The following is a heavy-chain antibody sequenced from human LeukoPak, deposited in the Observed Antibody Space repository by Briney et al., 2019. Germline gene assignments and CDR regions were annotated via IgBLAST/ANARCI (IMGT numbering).Heavy chain of an antibody. CDR1: GGSFSGYY. V-gene: IGHV4-34*01. Sequence: KPSETLSLTCAVYGGSFSGYYWSWIRQPPGKGLEWIGEINHSGSTNYNPSLKSRVTISVDTSKNQFSLKLSSVTAADTAVYYCARGDSSSWHPFFDYWGQGTLVTVSS. J-gene: IGHJ4*02. D-gene: IGHD6-13*01. CDR2: INHSGST. CDR3: ARGDSSSWHPFFDY.